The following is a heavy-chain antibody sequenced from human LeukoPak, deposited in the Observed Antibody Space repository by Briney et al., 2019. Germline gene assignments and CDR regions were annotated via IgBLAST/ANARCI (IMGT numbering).Heavy chain of an antibody. CDR3: ARVAPSWYSSSSSWFDP. D-gene: IGHD6-6*01. CDR1: GGSISSGSYY. Sequence: SQTLSLTRTVSGGSISSGSYYWSWIRQPAGKGLEWIGRIYTSGSTNYNPSLKSRVTISVDTSKNQFSLKLSSVTAADTAVYYCARVAPSWYSSSSSWFDPWGQGTLVTVSS. V-gene: IGHV4-61*02. J-gene: IGHJ5*02. CDR2: IYTSGST.